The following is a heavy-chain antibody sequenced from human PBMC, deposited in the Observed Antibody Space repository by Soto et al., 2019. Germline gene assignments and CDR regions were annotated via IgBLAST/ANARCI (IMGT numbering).Heavy chain of an antibody. V-gene: IGHV1-3*01. D-gene: IGHD3-22*01. CDR1: GYRFTHYV. CDR3: VRDSASDSGVHLVF. J-gene: IGHJ4*02. CDR2: IGAGDGKT. Sequence: QVQLVQSGTEVKKPGASVKGSCKASGYRFTHYVIHWVRQAPGQRLERMGWIGAGDGKTYYSQNFQGRVTITKDTSASTVYMELSSLISEDTAVYYCVRDSASDSGVHLVFWGQGPLVPVSS.